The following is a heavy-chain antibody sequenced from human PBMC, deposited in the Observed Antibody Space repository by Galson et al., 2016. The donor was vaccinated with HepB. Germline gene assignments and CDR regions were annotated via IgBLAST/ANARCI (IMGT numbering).Heavy chain of an antibody. Sequence: SLRLSCAASGFTFSNFGMHWVRQAPGKGLEWVALISSDGTNKHYADSVTGRFTISRDESKNTVYLHMNSLRTNDTAVYYCAKAGSSIWYKGYDYWGQGALVTVSS. V-gene: IGHV3-30*18. J-gene: IGHJ4*02. CDR2: ISSDGTNK. CDR1: GFTFSNFG. CDR3: AKAGSSIWYKGYDY. D-gene: IGHD6-13*01.